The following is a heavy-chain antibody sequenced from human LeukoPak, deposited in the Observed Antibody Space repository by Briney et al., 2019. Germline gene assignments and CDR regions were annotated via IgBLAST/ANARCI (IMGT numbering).Heavy chain of an antibody. CDR1: GYTFTSYD. D-gene: IGHD4-23*01. J-gene: IGHJ5*02. CDR3: ATNDYGGISDWFDP. CDR2: MNPNSGNT. V-gene: IGHV1-8*01. Sequence: ASVRVSCKASGYTFTSYDINWVRQSTGQGLEWMGWMNPNSGNTGYAQKFQGRVTMTRNTSISTAYMELSSLRSEDTAVYYCATNDYGGISDWFDPWGQGTLVTVSS.